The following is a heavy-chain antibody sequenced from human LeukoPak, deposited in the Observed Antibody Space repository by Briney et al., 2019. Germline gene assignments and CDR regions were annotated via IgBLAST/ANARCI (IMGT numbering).Heavy chain of an antibody. J-gene: IGHJ4*02. Sequence: ASVSVSCKASGYTFTSYGISWVRQAPGQGLEWMGWISAYNGNTNYAQKLQGRVTMTTDTSTSTAYMELRSLRSDDTAVYYCARGVRDILTGSTRYYFDYWGQGTLVTVSS. D-gene: IGHD3-9*01. CDR2: ISAYNGNT. V-gene: IGHV1-18*01. CDR3: ARGVRDILTGSTRYYFDY. CDR1: GYTFTSYG.